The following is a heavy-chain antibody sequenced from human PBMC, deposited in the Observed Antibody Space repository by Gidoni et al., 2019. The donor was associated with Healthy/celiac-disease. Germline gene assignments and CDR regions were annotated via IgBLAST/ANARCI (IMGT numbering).Heavy chain of an antibody. D-gene: IGHD4-17*01. CDR2: IWYDGSNK. V-gene: IGHV3-33*01. CDR3: ARPVGSSLDYGDYVSLSD. Sequence: QVQLVESGGGVVQPGRSLRLSCAASGFTFSSYGMHWVRQAPGKGLEWVAVIWYDGSNKYYADSVKGRFTISRDNSKNTLYLQMNSLRAEDTAVYYCARPVGSSLDYGDYVSLSDWGQGTLVTVSS. CDR1: GFTFSSYG. J-gene: IGHJ4*02.